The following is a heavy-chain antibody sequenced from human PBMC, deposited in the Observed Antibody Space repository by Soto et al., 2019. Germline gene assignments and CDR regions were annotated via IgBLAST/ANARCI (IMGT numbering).Heavy chain of an antibody. Sequence: SETLSLTCTVSGDSISSADYYWSWIRQTPGKGLEWIGHIFYSGTTYYNPSLKSRLSISVDTSKNHFSLRLTSVTAADTAVYYCARDLWVEPELYYYGMDVWGQGTTVTVSS. CDR3: ARDLWVEPELYYYGMDV. D-gene: IGHD1-1*01. CDR1: GDSISSADYY. J-gene: IGHJ6*02. V-gene: IGHV4-30-4*01. CDR2: IFYSGTT.